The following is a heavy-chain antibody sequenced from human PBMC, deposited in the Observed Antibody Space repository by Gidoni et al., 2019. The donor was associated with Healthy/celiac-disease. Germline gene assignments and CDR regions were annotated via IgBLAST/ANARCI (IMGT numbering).Heavy chain of an antibody. CDR2: IKSDGSST. D-gene: IGHD5-18*01. V-gene: IGHV3-74*01. CDR1: GFPFSSHW. Sequence: EVQLVASGGGLVQPGGSLRLSCAPSGFPFSSHWLHWVRQAPGKGLVWVSRIKSDGSSTSYADSVKGRFTISRDNAKNTLYLQMNSLRAEDTAVYYCARANGYSYGRHFDYWGQGTLVTVSS. CDR3: ARANGYSYGRHFDY. J-gene: IGHJ4*02.